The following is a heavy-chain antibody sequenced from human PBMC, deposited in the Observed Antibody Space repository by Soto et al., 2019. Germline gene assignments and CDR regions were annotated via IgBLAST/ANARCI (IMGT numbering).Heavy chain of an antibody. D-gene: IGHD3-10*01. J-gene: IGHJ4*02. CDR3: AISARVPAN. CDR2: ISGSSSDT. V-gene: IGHV3-11*06. Sequence: GGSLRLSCAASGFTFSDSYMSWIRQAPGKGLEYISYISGSSSDTNYADSVRGRFTTSRDNAKNSLYLQMDSLRVEDTAVYYCAISARVPANWGQGTLVTVSS. CDR1: GFTFSDSY.